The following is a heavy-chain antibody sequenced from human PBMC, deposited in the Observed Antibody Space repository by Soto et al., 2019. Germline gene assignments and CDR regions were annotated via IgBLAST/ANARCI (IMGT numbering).Heavy chain of an antibody. CDR1: GFSFSISA. CDR2: INSGSTSV. CDR3: ARGGGGLHY. V-gene: IGHV3-21*02. J-gene: IGHJ4*02. Sequence: DVQLVESGGGLVKPGGSLRLSCEVSGFSFSISAMNWVRQAPGKGLEWVSSINSGSTSVRYADSVEDRFTISRDNADNSLSRHMNSPRVKATAINYCARGGGGLHYWCQGNLVTVSS. D-gene: IGHD2-15*01.